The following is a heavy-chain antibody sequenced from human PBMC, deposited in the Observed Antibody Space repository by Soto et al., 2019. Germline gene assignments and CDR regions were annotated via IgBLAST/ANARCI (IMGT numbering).Heavy chain of an antibody. D-gene: IGHD6-13*01. CDR2: VHHSGTT. V-gene: IGHV4-4*02. CDR1: GGSVNTDCW. CDR3: ARDRGIAAAGNPQPFDP. Sequence: PSETLSLTCAVSGGSVNTDCWWSWFREPPGKGLEWIGEVHHSGTTNYIQSLTSRLTMSVDKSGNQVSLELTSVAAEDTAVYYCARDRGIAAAGNPQPFDPWGQGTLVTVSS. J-gene: IGHJ5*02.